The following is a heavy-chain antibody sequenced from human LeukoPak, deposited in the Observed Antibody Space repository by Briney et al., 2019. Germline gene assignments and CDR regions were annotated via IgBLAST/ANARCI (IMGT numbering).Heavy chain of an antibody. D-gene: IGHD3-10*01. CDR1: EFIVSINY. CDR3: ARDSKLYGSGSLKYFDY. Sequence: GGSLRLSCAASEFIVSINYMTWVRQAPGKGLEWVSLIYSRGDTKYADSVKGRFTISRDNSKNTLYLQMSSLRTEDTAVYYCARDSKLYGSGSLKYFDYWGQGTLVTVSS. J-gene: IGHJ4*02. CDR2: IYSRGDT. V-gene: IGHV3-66*01.